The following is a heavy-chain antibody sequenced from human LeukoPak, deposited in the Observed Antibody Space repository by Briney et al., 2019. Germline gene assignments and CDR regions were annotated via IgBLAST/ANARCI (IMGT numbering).Heavy chain of an antibody. J-gene: IGHJ4*02. D-gene: IGHD6-13*01. CDR1: GFTFSSYS. Sequence: GGSLRLSCAASGFTFSSYSMNWVRQAPGKGLEWVSSISSSSGYIYYADSVKGRFTISRDNAKNSLYLQMNSLRAEDTAVYYCARNQIAAAGMGRYFDYWGQGTLVTVSS. CDR3: ARNQIAAAGMGRYFDY. V-gene: IGHV3-21*01. CDR2: ISSSSGYI.